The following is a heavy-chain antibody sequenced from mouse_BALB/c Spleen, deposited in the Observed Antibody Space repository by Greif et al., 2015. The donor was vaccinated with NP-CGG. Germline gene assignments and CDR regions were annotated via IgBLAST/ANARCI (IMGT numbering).Heavy chain of an antibody. J-gene: IGHJ4*01. CDR3: ARLLRGAMDY. CDR1: GFNIKDTY. CDR2: IDPANGNT. V-gene: IGHV14-3*02. D-gene: IGHD1-1*01. Sequence: VQLQQSGAELVKPGASVKLSCTASGFNIKDTYMHWVKQRPEQGLEWIGRIDPANGNTKYDPKFQGKATITADTSSNTACLQLSSLTSEDTAVYYCARLLRGAMDYWGQGTSVTVSS.